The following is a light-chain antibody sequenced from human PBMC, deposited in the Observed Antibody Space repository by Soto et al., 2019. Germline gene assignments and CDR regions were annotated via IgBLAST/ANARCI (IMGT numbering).Light chain of an antibody. CDR3: SSYTSSSSLYV. CDR1: SSDIGAYNY. J-gene: IGLJ1*01. V-gene: IGLV2-14*01. Sequence: VLTQPASVSGSPGQSITISCTGTSSDIGAYNYVSWYQQHPGKAPKLVIYEVSDRPSGVSARFSGSKSGNTASLTISGLQAEDDADYYCSSYTSSSSLYVFGTGTKVTVL. CDR2: EVS.